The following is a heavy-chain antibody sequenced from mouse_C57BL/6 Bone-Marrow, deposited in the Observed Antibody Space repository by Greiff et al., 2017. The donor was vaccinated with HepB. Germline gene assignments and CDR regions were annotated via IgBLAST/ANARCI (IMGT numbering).Heavy chain of an antibody. CDR3: TTGDTTNYAMDY. J-gene: IGHJ4*01. CDR1: GFNIKDDY. Sequence: EVKLMESGAELVRPGASVKLSCTASGFNIKDDYMHWVKQRPEQGLEWIGWIDPENGDTEYASKFQGKATITADTSSNTAYLQLSSLTSEDTAVYYCTTGDTTNYAMDYWGQGTSVTVSS. D-gene: IGHD1-1*01. CDR2: IDPENGDT. V-gene: IGHV14-4*01.